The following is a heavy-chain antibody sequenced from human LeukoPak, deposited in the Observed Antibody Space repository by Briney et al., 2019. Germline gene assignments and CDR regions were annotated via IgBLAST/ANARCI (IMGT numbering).Heavy chain of an antibody. CDR2: IYTSGVT. Sequence: PSGTLSLTCTVSGGAISSSYLSWIGQPAGKGLEGIGRIYTSGVTTYNPSLNSRVTMSVDTSKKQFSLKLTSVTAADTAVYYCARDGSGSGWYWFDPWGQGTLVTVSS. V-gene: IGHV4-4*07. D-gene: IGHD6-19*01. CDR3: ARDGSGSGWYWFDP. J-gene: IGHJ5*02. CDR1: GGAISSSY.